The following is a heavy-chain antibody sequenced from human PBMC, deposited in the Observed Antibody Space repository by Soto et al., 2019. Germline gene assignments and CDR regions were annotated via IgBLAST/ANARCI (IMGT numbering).Heavy chain of an antibody. CDR1: GGSFSGYF. Sequence: QVQLQQWGAGLLKPSETLSLTCAVSGGSFSGYFWSWIRQPPGKGLEWIGEINHSGSTNYNPSLKSPVTISVDMAKNQFSLKLASVTAADTAVYYCARGLTPSVVVTANRPLDYWGQGTLVTVSS. CDR3: ARGLTPSVVVTANRPLDY. V-gene: IGHV4-34*01. CDR2: INHSGST. D-gene: IGHD2-21*02. J-gene: IGHJ4*02.